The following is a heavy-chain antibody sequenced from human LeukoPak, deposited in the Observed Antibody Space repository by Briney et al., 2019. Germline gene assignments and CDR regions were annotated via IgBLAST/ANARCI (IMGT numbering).Heavy chain of an antibody. Sequence: SVKVSCKASGGTFSSYAISWVRRAPGQGLEWMGGIIPIFGTANYAQKFQGRVTMTRDTSTSTVYMELSSLRSEDTAVYYCARGPPLYGDYEPYYYYGMDVWGQGTTVTVSS. J-gene: IGHJ6*02. CDR2: IIPIFGTA. D-gene: IGHD4-17*01. V-gene: IGHV1-69*05. CDR1: GGTFSSYA. CDR3: ARGPPLYGDYEPYYYYGMDV.